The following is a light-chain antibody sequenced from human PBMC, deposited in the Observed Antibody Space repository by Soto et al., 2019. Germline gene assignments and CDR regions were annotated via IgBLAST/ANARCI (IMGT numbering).Light chain of an antibody. CDR2: AAA. V-gene: IGKV1D-16*01. CDR1: ETINTL. J-gene: IGKJ1*01. Sequence: SSETINTLLKWYQQKPGKAPKVLIFAAAGLQRGVQSRFSGGGSGTEFTLTISSLQSEDFAVYHCRQYNNWPPTFGQGTKVDI. CDR3: RQYNNWPPT.